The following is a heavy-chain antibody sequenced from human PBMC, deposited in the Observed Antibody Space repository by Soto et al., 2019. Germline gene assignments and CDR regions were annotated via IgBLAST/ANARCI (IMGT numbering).Heavy chain of an antibody. D-gene: IGHD2-2*02. CDR3: ARADGTTSAIVVVPAAIPTDDY. V-gene: IGHV1-18*04. CDR2: ISAYNGNT. CDR1: GYTFTSYG. J-gene: IGHJ4*02. Sequence: QVQLVQSGAEVKKPGASVKVSCKASGYTFTSYGISWVRQAPGQGLEWMGWISAYNGNTNYAQKLQGRVTMTTDTSTSPAYMELRSLRSDDTAVYYCARADGTTSAIVVVPAAIPTDDYWGQGTLVTVSS.